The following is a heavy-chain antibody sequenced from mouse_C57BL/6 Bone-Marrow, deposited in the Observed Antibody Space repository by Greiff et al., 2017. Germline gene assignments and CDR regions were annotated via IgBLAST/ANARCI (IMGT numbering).Heavy chain of an antibody. J-gene: IGHJ3*01. D-gene: IGHD1-1*01. V-gene: IGHV1-64*01. CDR3: ARSVYYDGSRGFAY. Sequence: VQLQQPGAELVKPGASVKLSCKASGYTFTSYWMHWVKQRPGQGLEWIGMIHPNSGSTNYNEKFKSKATLTVDKSSSTAYMQLSSLTSEDDAVYYCARSVYYDGSRGFAYWGQGTLVTVSA. CDR2: IHPNSGST. CDR1: GYTFTSYW.